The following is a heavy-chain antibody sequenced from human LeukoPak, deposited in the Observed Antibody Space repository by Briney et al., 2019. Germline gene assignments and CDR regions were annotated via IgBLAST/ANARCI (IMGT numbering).Heavy chain of an antibody. D-gene: IGHD3-10*01. Sequence: PSETLSLTCTVSGGSISSSSYYWDWIRQPPGKGLEWIASIYYTGSTYYNPSLKSRVTIFVDTSKNQFSLKLSSVIASDTAVYYCARRGYYDSGSPLDYSYYMDVWGKGTTVTVSS. CDR2: IYYTGST. V-gene: IGHV4-39*01. J-gene: IGHJ6*03. CDR1: GGSISSSSYY. CDR3: ARRGYYDSGSPLDYSYYMDV.